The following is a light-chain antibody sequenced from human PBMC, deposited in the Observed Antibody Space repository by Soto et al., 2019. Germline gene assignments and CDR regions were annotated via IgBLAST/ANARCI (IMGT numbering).Light chain of an antibody. CDR3: ATWDASLSGNII. J-gene: IGLJ7*01. CDR1: SSNIGGNY. CDR2: RNN. Sequence: QSVLTQPPSTSGTPGQRVTIPCFGSSSNIGGNYVFWYQHLPGTAPKLLIHRNNQRPSGVPDRFSGSKSGTSASLAISGLRAEDEADYYCATWDASLSGNIIFGGGTQLTVL. V-gene: IGLV1-47*01.